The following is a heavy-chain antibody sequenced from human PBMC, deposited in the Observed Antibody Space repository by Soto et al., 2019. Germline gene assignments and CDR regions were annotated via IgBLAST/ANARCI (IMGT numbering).Heavy chain of an antibody. Sequence: GESLRLSCAASGFTFSSYSMNWVRQAPGKGLEWVSYINSGSFSINYADSVKGRFSISRDNAQNSLHLQMNNLRAEDTAVYYCARNESSNIYGMDVWGQGTTVTVSS. CDR2: INSGSFSI. CDR3: ARNESSNIYGMDV. V-gene: IGHV3-21*01. CDR1: GFTFSSYS. J-gene: IGHJ6*02. D-gene: IGHD6-6*01.